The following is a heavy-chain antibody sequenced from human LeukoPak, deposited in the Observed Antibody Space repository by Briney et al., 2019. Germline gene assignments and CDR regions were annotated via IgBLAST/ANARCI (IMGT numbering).Heavy chain of an antibody. CDR3: AKAVAVALDY. CDR1: GFIFSDFD. D-gene: IGHD6-19*01. V-gene: IGHV3-23*01. J-gene: IGHJ4*02. Sequence: GGSLRLSCAASGFIFSDFDMSWVRQAPGKGPEWVSAISHSGRSTYYADSVKGRFTISGDNSKNTLYLEMNSLRADDTAVYYCAKAVAVALDYWGQGTLVTVSS. CDR2: ISHSGRST.